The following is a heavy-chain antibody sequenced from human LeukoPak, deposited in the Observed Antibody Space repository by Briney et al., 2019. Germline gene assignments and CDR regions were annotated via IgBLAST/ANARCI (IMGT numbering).Heavy chain of an antibody. CDR3: ARDFGSGVFDP. CDR2: FNPIFGSA. V-gene: IGHV1-69*05. D-gene: IGHD3-10*01. CDR1: GDSFGTYG. J-gene: IGHJ5*02. Sequence: SVKVSCKAYGDSFGTYGITWVRQAPGEGLEWMGGFNPIFGSAQYAQKFQGRVTITMDVSARTVYMELSSLRSEDTTIYYCARDFGSGVFDPWGQGTLVTVSS.